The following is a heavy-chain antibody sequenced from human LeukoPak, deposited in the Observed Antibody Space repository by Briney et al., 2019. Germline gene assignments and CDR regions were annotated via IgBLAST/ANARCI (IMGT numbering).Heavy chain of an antibody. Sequence: GGSLRLSCAASGFTFSSYGMHWVRQAPGKGLEWVAFIRYDGSNKYYADSVKGRFTISRDNSKNTLYLQMNSLRAEDTAVYYCAKELERFGELLQFDYLGQGTLVTVSS. V-gene: IGHV3-30*02. D-gene: IGHD3-10*01. CDR2: IRYDGSNK. CDR3: AKELERFGELLQFDY. J-gene: IGHJ4*02. CDR1: GFTFSSYG.